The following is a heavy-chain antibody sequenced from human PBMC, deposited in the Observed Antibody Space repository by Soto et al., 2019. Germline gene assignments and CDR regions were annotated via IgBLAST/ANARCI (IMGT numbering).Heavy chain of an antibody. D-gene: IGHD5-12*01. Sequence: QVQLVQSGAEVKKPGSSVKVSCKVSGATFRGEPFSWVRQAPGQGLEWMGGIIPISRTPTYAQKFQGRVSITADISTNTVYMEVSSLRSEDTAFYYCARGVASSDWGQGTLVTVSS. CDR2: IIPISRTP. J-gene: IGHJ4*02. CDR1: GATFRGEP. V-gene: IGHV1-69*06. CDR3: ARGVASSD.